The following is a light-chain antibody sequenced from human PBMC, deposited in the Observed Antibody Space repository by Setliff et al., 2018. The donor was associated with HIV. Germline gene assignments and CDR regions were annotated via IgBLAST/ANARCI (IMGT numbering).Light chain of an antibody. V-gene: IGLV2-14*03. CDR1: SSNIGAYES. Sequence: QSVLAQPASVSGSPGQSITISCTGSSSNIGAYESVSWYQQHPGEVPKLIIYNASKRPSGVSNRFSGSKSGNTASLTISSLQAEDEADYYCGSYTSTTSYVFGSGTKV. CDR3: GSYTSTTSYV. J-gene: IGLJ1*01. CDR2: NAS.